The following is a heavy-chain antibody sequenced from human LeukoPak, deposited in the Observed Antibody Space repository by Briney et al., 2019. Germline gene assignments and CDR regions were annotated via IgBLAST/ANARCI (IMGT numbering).Heavy chain of an antibody. Sequence: TGGSLRLSCAASGFTFSSYAMSWVRQAPGKGLEWVSVIYSGGSTYYADSVKGRFTISRDNSKNTLYLQMNSLRAEDTAVYYCARDPKKIRYFDWLAVDYWGQGTLVTVSS. D-gene: IGHD3-9*01. CDR2: IYSGGST. V-gene: IGHV3-53*05. J-gene: IGHJ4*02. CDR3: ARDPKKIRYFDWLAVDY. CDR1: GFTFSSYA.